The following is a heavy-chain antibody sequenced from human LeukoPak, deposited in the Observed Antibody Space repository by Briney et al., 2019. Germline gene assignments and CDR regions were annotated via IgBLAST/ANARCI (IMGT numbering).Heavy chain of an antibody. V-gene: IGHV4-39*01. CDR2: YYYRWCA. J-gene: IGHJ3*02. CDR3: ARQSLTGTTATFDI. CDR1: GGSISSSSYY. Sequence: SETLSLTCTVSGGSISSSSYYWGWIRQPPGQGLEWIRTYYYRWCAFFHRSLKSRVTILLDTSKKQFALKLGSLTAADNAWWYRARQSLTGTTATFDIWGQGTMVTVYS. D-gene: IGHD1-1*01.